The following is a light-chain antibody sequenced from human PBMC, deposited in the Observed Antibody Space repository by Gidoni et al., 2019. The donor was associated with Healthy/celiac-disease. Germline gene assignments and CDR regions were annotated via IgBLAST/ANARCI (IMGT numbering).Light chain of an antibody. CDR3: QAWDSSPL. CDR2: QDS. Sequence: SYELTQPPSVSVSPGQTASITCSGDKLGDKYACWYQQKPGQSPMLVIYQDSKRPSGIPERFSGSNSGNTATLTISGTQAMDEADYYCQAWDSSPLFGGGTKLTVL. CDR1: KLGDKY. J-gene: IGLJ2*01. V-gene: IGLV3-1*01.